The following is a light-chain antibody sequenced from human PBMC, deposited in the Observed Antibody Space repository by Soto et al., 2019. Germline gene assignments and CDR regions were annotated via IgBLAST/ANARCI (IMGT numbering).Light chain of an antibody. CDR2: GAS. CDR3: QQYGRSPIT. CDR1: QSITNNF. V-gene: IGKV3-20*01. J-gene: IGKJ2*01. Sequence: EIVLTQSPGALSLSPGERATLSCRASQSITNNFLAWFQQKPGLAPRLLIHGASTRASGVPGRFSGGGSGTDFVLTISRLEPEDFAVYYCQQYGRSPITFGQGTKLQIK.